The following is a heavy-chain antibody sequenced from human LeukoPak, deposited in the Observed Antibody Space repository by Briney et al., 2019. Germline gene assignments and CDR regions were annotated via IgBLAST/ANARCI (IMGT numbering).Heavy chain of an antibody. D-gene: IGHD3-10*01. CDR1: GYSITNYW. CDR2: IYPGDSDT. Sequence: GESLKISCKGSGYSITNYWIGWVRQMPGKGLEWMGIIYPGDSDTRYSPSFQGQVTISADKSLSTAYLQWSSLKASDAAMYYCARQDPAGEYYFDHWGQGTLVTVST. CDR3: ARQDPAGEYYFDH. V-gene: IGHV5-51*01. J-gene: IGHJ4*02.